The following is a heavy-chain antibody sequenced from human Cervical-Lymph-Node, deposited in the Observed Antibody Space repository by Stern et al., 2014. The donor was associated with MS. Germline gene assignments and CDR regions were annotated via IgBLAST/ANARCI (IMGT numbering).Heavy chain of an antibody. CDR3: ATVGDHYDSSGYYYGY. J-gene: IGHJ4*02. Sequence: VHLVESGAEVKKPGSSVKVSCKASGGTFTSYAISWVRQAPGQGLEWMGGIIPMFGTAHYAQKFQGRVTITADESTSTAYMDLSSLRSEDTAIYYCATVGDHYDSSGYYYGYWGQGTQVTVSS. V-gene: IGHV1-69*01. CDR2: IIPMFGTA. D-gene: IGHD3-22*01. CDR1: GGTFTSYA.